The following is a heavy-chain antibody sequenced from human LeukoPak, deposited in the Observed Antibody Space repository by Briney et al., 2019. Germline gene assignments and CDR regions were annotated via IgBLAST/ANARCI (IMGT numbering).Heavy chain of an antibody. J-gene: IGHJ6*03. CDR1: GFTFSSYA. CDR3: ARRARLWFGESSENYYMDV. CDR2: ISYDGSNK. D-gene: IGHD3-10*01. V-gene: IGHV3-30*04. Sequence: QPGGSLRLSCAASGFTFSSYAMHWVRQAPGKGLEWVAVISYDGSNKYYADSVKGRFTISRDNSKNTLYLQMNSLRAEDTAVYYCARRARLWFGESSENYYMDVWGKGTTVTVSS.